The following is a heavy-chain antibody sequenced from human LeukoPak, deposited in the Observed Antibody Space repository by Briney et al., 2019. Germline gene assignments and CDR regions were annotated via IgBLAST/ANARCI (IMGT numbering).Heavy chain of an antibody. J-gene: IGHJ6*02. CDR2: IKQDGSEK. CDR3: ARVEGSGSYDAYYYYGMDV. D-gene: IGHD3-10*01. V-gene: IGHV3-7*01. CDR1: GFTFSSYW. Sequence: GGSLRLSCAASGFTFSSYWMCWVRQSPGKGLEWVANIKQDGSEKYYVDSVKGRFTISRDNAKNSLYLQMNSLRAEDAAVYYCARVEGSGSYDAYYYYGMDVWGQGTTVTVSS.